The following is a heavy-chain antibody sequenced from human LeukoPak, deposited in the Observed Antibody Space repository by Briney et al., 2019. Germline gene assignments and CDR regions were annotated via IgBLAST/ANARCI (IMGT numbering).Heavy chain of an antibody. V-gene: IGHV3-15*01. CDR2: IKSKTDGGTT. Sequence: GGSLRLSCAASGFTVNNAWMTWVRQAPGKGLEWVGRIKSKTDGGTTDFAAPVNGRFTISRDDSENTLYLQMKSLKAEDTAIYYCTTARGYSAYEYWGRGTMVTVSS. CDR3: TTARGYSAYEY. D-gene: IGHD5-12*01. J-gene: IGHJ3*01. CDR1: GFTVNNAW.